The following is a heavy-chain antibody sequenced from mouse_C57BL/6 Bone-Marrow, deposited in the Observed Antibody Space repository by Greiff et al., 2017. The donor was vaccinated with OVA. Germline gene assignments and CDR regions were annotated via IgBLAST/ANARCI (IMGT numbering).Heavy chain of an antibody. CDR1: GYSFTGYF. D-gene: IGHD1-1*01. Sequence: VQLQQSGPELVKPGDSVKISCKASGYSFTGYFMNWVMQSHGKSLEWIGRINPYNGDTFYNQKFKGKATLTVDKSSSTAHMELRSLTSADSAVYYCARDYGSSYRYFDVWGTGTTVTVSS. CDR3: ARDYGSSYRYFDV. J-gene: IGHJ1*03. CDR2: INPYNGDT. V-gene: IGHV1-20*01.